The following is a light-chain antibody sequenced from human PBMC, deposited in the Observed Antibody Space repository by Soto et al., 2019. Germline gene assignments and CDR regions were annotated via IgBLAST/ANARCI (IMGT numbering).Light chain of an antibody. CDR3: QQYNNWPPYT. V-gene: IGKV3-15*01. CDR1: QSVGSN. Sequence: EIVMTQSPATLSVSPGERATLSCRASQSVGSNLAWYQQKPGQAPRLLIYGASTRATGIPARFSGSGSGTEFTLTISSLRSGDFAIYYCQQYNNWPPYTFGQGTQLEIK. J-gene: IGKJ2*01. CDR2: GAS.